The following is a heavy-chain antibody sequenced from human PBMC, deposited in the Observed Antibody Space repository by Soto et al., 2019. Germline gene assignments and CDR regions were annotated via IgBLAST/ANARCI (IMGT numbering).Heavy chain of an antibody. Sequence: KTSETLSLTCTVFGGSMNSYYWNWIRQPAGKGLEWIGRIYNSGSTNYNPSLKSQVTMSVDTSKNQFSLKLTSVTAADTAVYYCVRGRDYGGSFFDYWGQGTLVTVSS. V-gene: IGHV4-4*07. J-gene: IGHJ4*03. CDR3: VRGRDYGGSFFDY. CDR1: GGSMNSYY. CDR2: IYNSGST. D-gene: IGHD2-15*01.